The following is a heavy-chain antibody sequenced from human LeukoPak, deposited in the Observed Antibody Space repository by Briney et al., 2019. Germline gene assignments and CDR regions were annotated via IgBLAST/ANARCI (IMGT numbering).Heavy chain of an antibody. D-gene: IGHD3-3*01. CDR1: GYTFTSYD. CDR2: MHSNSGNT. J-gene: IGHJ6*02. Sequence: PWASVKVSCKGSGYTFTSYDMNGVRQATGQGLEGMGWMHSNSGNTGYQQKFQGRVTMTRNTSISTAYLQLSSLRSEDTAVYYCARRVLRFLEWLLDYGMDVWGQGTTVTVSS. CDR3: ARRVLRFLEWLLDYGMDV. V-gene: IGHV1-8*01.